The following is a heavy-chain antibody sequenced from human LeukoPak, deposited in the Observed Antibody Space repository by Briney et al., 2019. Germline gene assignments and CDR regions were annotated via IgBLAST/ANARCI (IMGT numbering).Heavy chain of an antibody. CDR1: GFTFSSYG. J-gene: IGHJ4*02. D-gene: IGHD5-12*01. CDR3: XXDRRGPXXXDY. CDR2: IRYDGSNK. Sequence: GGSLRLSCAASGFTFSSYGMHWVRQAPGKGLEWVAFIRYDGSNKYYADSVKGRFTISRDNSKNTLYLQMNSLRAEDTAVYYCXXDRRGPXXXDYWGQXXLVT. V-gene: IGHV3-30*02.